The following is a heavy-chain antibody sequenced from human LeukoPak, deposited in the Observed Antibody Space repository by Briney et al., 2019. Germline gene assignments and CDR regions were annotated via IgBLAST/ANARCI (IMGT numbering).Heavy chain of an antibody. V-gene: IGHV3-30*18. J-gene: IGHJ4*02. CDR1: GYSFSNYG. CDR3: AKDQYRGGGYRGYDADY. CDR2: ISFDGRKK. Sequence: PGRSLRLSCAASGYSFSNYGVHWVRQAPGKALEWAAVISFDGRKKYYADSVKGRFTISRDNSKNTLYLQMNSLRVEDTAVYYCAKDQYRGGGYRGYDADYWGQGTLVTVSS. D-gene: IGHD5-12*01.